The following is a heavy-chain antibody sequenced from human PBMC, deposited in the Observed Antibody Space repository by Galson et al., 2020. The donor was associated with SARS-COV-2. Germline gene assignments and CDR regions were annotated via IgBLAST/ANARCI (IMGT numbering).Heavy chain of an antibody. Sequence: GESLKISCSVSGFTLSDCAMNWFRQAPGKGLEWVGFIRGKGYGGATGYAASVKGRFTISRDDSKSIAYLQMNSLKIEDTAVYYCTRGRREMTTSTFYYGIDVWGQGTTVTVSS. D-gene: IGHD4-4*01. CDR2: IRGKGYGGAT. V-gene: IGHV3-49*03. CDR3: TRGRREMTTSTFYYGIDV. CDR1: GFTLSDCA. J-gene: IGHJ6*02.